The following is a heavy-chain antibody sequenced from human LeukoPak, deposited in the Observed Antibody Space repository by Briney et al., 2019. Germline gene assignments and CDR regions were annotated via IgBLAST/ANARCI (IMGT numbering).Heavy chain of an antibody. CDR3: AGGFGGF. V-gene: IGHV3-74*01. J-gene: IGHJ4*02. CDR2: INSDGDYT. Sequence: PGGSLRLSCAASGFTFSSYSMNWVRQAPGKGLVWVSRINSDGDYTTYADSVKGRFTISRDNAKNTLYLQMNSLRAEGTAVYYCAGGFGGFWGQGTLVTVSS. D-gene: IGHD2-15*01. CDR1: GFTFSSYS.